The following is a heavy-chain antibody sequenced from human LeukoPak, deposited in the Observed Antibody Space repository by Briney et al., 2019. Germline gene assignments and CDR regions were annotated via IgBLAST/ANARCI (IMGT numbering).Heavy chain of an antibody. V-gene: IGHV3-9*01. CDR1: GFTFDDYA. CDR2: ISWNSGSI. Sequence: HPGRSLRLSCAASGFTFDDYATPWVRQAPGKGLEWVSGISWNSGSIGYADSVKGRFTISRDNAKNSLYLQMNSLRAEDTALYYCAKGAHPGIAAAGTRFDYWGQGTLVTVSS. J-gene: IGHJ4*02. D-gene: IGHD6-13*01. CDR3: AKGAHPGIAAAGTRFDY.